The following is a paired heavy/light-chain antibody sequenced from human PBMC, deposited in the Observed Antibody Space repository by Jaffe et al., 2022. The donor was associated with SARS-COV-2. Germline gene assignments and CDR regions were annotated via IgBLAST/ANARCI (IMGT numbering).Heavy chain of an antibody. D-gene: IGHD3-16*01. V-gene: IGHV3-72*01. CDR2: TRNKANSYTT. CDR3: VRGGSIIPPPFDC. Sequence: EVQLVESGGGLVQPGGSLRLSCAASGFIFSDHYMDWVRQAPGKGLEWVGRTRNKANSYTTEYAASVKDRFTISRDDSKNSLYLQMNSLKTEDTAVYYCVRGGSIIPPPFDCWGQGTLVTVSS. J-gene: IGHJ4*02. CDR1: GFIFSDHY.
Light chain of an antibody. Sequence: DIQMTQSPSSLSASVGDRVTITCRASQGISNYLAWFQQKPGKAPKSLIYHASSLQSGVPSRFSGSGSGTDFTLTISSLQPEDFATYYCQHYKNYPLTFGGGTKVEIK. J-gene: IGKJ4*01. V-gene: IGKV1-16*01. CDR1: QGISNY. CDR2: HAS. CDR3: QHYKNYPLT.